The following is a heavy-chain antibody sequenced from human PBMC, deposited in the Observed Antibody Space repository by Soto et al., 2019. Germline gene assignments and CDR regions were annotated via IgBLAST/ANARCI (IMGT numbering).Heavy chain of an antibody. CDR1: GFSLGGYE. V-gene: IGHV3-48*03. CDR2: ISISGNSR. J-gene: IGHJ3*01. CDR3: ASDLGPPDAFDL. D-gene: IGHD3-16*01. Sequence: EELLVESGGGLVQPGGSLRLSCAASGFSLGGYEMHWVRQVPGKGLEWVAFISISGNSRYYADSVKGRFSISRDNTNNSLSLLQKSLRAEDTAVDCCASDLGPPDAFDLWGHGTMVTVSS.